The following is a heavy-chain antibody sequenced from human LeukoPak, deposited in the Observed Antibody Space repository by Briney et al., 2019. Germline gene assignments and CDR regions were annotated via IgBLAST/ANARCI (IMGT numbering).Heavy chain of an antibody. V-gene: IGHV1-46*01. J-gene: IGHJ4*02. Sequence: GASVKVSCKASGYTFTSYYMHWVRQAPGQGLEWMGIINPSGGSTSYAQKFQGRVTMTRDISTSTVYMELSSLRSEDTAVYYRAREGSTVTTTYYFDYWGQGTLVTVSS. CDR2: INPSGGST. CDR3: AREGSTVTTTYYFDY. CDR1: GYTFTSYY. D-gene: IGHD4-17*01.